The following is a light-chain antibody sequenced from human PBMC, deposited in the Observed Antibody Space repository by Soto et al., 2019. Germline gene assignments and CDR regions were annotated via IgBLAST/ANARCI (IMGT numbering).Light chain of an antibody. J-gene: IGLJ2*01. V-gene: IGLV2-14*03. CDR2: DVS. CDR3: TSYTSSSTLV. Sequence: QSVLTQPASVSGSPGQSIAISCTGTSSDVGGYNFVSWYQQHPGKAPKLMIYDVSSRPSGVSDRFSGSKSGNTASLTISGLQAEDESDYYCTSYTSSSTLVFGGGTKVTVL. CDR1: SSDVGGYNF.